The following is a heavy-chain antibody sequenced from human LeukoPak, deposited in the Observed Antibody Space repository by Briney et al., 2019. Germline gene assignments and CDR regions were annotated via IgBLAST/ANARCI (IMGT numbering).Heavy chain of an antibody. CDR2: ISSSCSYI. CDR1: GFTFSSYR. V-gene: IGHV3-21*01. CDR3: ARVGGYSGYDLAFEHYYYYMDV. D-gene: IGHD5-12*01. Sequence: GGSLRLSCADSGFTFSSYRMNRVRQTPGKGLEWVSSISSSCSYIYYADSEKGRFTISRDNAKNSLYLQMNCLRAEDTAVYYCARVGGYSGYDLAFEHYYYYMDVWGKGTTVTVSS. J-gene: IGHJ6*03.